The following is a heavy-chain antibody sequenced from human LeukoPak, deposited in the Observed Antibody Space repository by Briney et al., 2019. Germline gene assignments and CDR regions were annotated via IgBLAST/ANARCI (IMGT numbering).Heavy chain of an antibody. CDR2: IYPGDSDT. CDR3: ARRGQEGPAASPYYYYSMDV. Sequence: GASLKISYEGSGSCFTSYWIGWVRPMPGKGLGWMGIIYPGDSDTRYSPSFQGQVTISADKSISTAYLQWSSLRASDTAIYYCARRGQEGPAASPYYYYSMDVWGQGATVTVSS. J-gene: IGHJ6*02. CDR1: GSCFTSYW. D-gene: IGHD2-2*01. V-gene: IGHV5-51*01.